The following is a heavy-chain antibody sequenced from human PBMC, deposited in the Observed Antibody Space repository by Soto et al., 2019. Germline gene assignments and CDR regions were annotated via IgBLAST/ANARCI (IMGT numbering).Heavy chain of an antibody. Sequence: PVESLKISCNGSGYSFTSYWISWVRQMPWKGLEWMGRIDPSDSYTNYSPSFQGHVTISADKSISTAYLQWSSLKASDTAMYYCARPGYSSSIRSGTDVWGQGTTVTVSS. J-gene: IGHJ6*02. CDR1: GYSFTSYW. CDR3: ARPGYSSSIRSGTDV. CDR2: IDPSDSYT. D-gene: IGHD6-13*01. V-gene: IGHV5-10-1*01.